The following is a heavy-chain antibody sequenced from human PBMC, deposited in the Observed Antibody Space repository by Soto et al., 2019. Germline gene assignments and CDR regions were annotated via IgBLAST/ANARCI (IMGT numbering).Heavy chain of an antibody. CDR1: GFTFSSYG. V-gene: IGHV3-33*01. CDR2: IWYDGSNK. J-gene: IGHJ4*02. CDR3: ARDLADTAGIFYDY. D-gene: IGHD5-18*01. Sequence: QVQLVESGGGVVQPGRSLRLSCAASGFTFSSYGMHWVRQAPGKGLEWVAVIWYDGSNKYYADSVKGRFTISRDNSKNTLYLQMNSPRAEDTAVYYCARDLADTAGIFYDYWGQGTLVTVSS.